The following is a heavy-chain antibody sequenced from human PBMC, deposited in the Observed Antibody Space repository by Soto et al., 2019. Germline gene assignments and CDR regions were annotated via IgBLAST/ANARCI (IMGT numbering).Heavy chain of an antibody. CDR1: GFTFSRYG. J-gene: IGHJ6*02. Sequence: GGSLRLSCAASGFTFSRYGMHWVRQAPGKGLEWVAVISYDGSNKYYADSVKGRFTISRDNSKNTLYLQMNSLRAEDTALYYCAKDRNNYXYDSSGSYFYYYYVMDVWGPGTTVTVSS. CDR2: ISYDGSNK. V-gene: IGHV3-30*18. CDR3: AKDRNNYXYDSSGSYFYYYYVMDV. D-gene: IGHD3-22*01.